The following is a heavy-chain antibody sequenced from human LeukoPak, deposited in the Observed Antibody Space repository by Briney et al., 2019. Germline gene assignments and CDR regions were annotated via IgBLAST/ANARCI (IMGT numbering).Heavy chain of an antibody. J-gene: IGHJ6*03. CDR2: IYYSGST. CDR3: ARHLGGTYYDILTGYQESYYYYYYMDV. V-gene: IGHV4-39*01. Sequence: SETLSLTCTVSGGSISSSSYYWGWIRQPPGKGLEWIGSIYYSGSTYYNPSLKSRVTISVDTSKNQFSLKLSSVTAADTAVYYCARHLGGTYYDILTGYQESYYYYYYMDVWGKGTTVTISS. D-gene: IGHD3-9*01. CDR1: GGSISSSSYY.